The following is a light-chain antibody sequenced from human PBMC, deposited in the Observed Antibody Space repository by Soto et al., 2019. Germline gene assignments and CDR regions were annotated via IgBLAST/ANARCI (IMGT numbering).Light chain of an antibody. Sequence: EFVLTQSPGTLSLSPGERATLSCRASQSVSSTFLAWYQQKPGQPPRLLIYGASTRGTGIPDRFSGSGSGKDFTLTISRLEPEDFEVYYCQHYGSSPPLTFGGGTKVEIK. CDR2: GAS. J-gene: IGKJ4*01. CDR1: QSVSSTF. V-gene: IGKV3-20*01. CDR3: QHYGSSPPLT.